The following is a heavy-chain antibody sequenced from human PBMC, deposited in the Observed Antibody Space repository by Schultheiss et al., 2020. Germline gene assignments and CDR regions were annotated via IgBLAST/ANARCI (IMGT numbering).Heavy chain of an antibody. Sequence: SETLSLSCTVSGGSISSYYWSWIRQPAGKGLEWIGRIYTSGSTNYNPSLKSRVTMSVDTSKNQFSLKLSSVTAADTAVYYCARWTTVTTSRSGYYGMDFWGQGTTVTISS. D-gene: IGHD4-17*01. V-gene: IGHV4-4*07. CDR2: IYTSGST. J-gene: IGHJ6*02. CDR3: ARWTTVTTSRSGYYGMDF. CDR1: GGSISSYY.